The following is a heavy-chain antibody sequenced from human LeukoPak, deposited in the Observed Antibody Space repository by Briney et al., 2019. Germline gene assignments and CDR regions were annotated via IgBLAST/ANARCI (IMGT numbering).Heavy chain of an antibody. CDR1: GFTFGNAW. D-gene: IGHD3-22*01. J-gene: IGHJ4*02. CDR2: IKSKTDGGTT. CDR3: TTDMYYYDSSGYADY. Sequence: PGGSLRLSCAASGFTFGNAWMSWVRQAPGKGLEWVGRIKSKTDGGTTDYAAPVKGRFTISRDDSKNTLYLQMNSLKTEDTAVYYCTTDMYYYDSSGYADYWGQGTLVTVSS. V-gene: IGHV3-15*01.